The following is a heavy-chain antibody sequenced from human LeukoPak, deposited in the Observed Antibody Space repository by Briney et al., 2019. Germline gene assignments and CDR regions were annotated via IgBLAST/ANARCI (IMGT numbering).Heavy chain of an antibody. CDR2: ISAYNGNT. J-gene: IGHJ6*03. D-gene: IGHD3-3*01. CDR1: GYTFTSYG. CDR3: ARAGFLEHYYYYYMDV. V-gene: IGHV1-18*01. Sequence: ASVKVSCKASGYTFTSYGISWVRQAPGQGLEWMGWISAYNGNTNYAQKLQGRVTMTTDTSTSTAYMELRSLRSDDTAVYYCARAGFLEHYYYYYMDVWGKGTTVTVSS.